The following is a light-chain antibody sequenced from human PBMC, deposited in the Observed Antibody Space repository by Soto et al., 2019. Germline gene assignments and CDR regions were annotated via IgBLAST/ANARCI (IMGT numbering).Light chain of an antibody. Sequence: QSAQTHPASVSWSPGHSITISCTGTSNDVGGYDYVSWYQQHPGKAPKLVIYEVSHRPSGISDRFSGSKSGNTASLTISGLQVEEEADYYCSSYATSTHYVFGPGTKVTVL. CDR1: SNDVGGYDY. CDR2: EVS. CDR3: SSYATSTHYV. V-gene: IGLV2-14*01. J-gene: IGLJ1*01.